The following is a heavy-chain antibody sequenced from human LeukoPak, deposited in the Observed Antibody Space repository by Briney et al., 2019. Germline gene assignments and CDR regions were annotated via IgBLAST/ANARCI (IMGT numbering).Heavy chain of an antibody. D-gene: IGHD3-22*01. CDR3: AKGRPYYDSSGFTFDY. CDR1: GFTFSSYG. V-gene: IGHV3-30*18. CDR2: ISYDGSNK. J-gene: IGHJ4*02. Sequence: GRSLRLSCAASGFTFSSYGMHWVRQAPGKGLEWVAVISYDGSNKYYADSVKGRFTISRDNSKNTLCLQMNSLRAEDTAVYYCAKGRPYYDSSGFTFDYWGQGTLVTVSS.